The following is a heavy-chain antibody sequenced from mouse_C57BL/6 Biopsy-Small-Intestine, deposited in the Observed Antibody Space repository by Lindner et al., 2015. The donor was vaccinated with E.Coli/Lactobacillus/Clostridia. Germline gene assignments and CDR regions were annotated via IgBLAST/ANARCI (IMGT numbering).Heavy chain of an antibody. J-gene: IGHJ1*03. D-gene: IGHD2-5*01. CDR2: IYPGGGYT. CDR3: ARSESYSNFWYFDA. Sequence: QLQESGAELARPGTSVKMSCRASGYTFSNFWIGWAKQRPGHGLEWIGNIYPGGGYTNYNEKFKGKATLTADKSSSTAYMQFSSLTSEDSAIYYCARSESYSNFWYFDAWGTGTTVTVSS. V-gene: IGHV1-63*01. CDR1: GYTFSNFW.